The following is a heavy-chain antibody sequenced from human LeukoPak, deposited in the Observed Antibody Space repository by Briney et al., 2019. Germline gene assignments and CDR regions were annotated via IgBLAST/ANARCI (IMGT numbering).Heavy chain of an antibody. Sequence: SETLSLTCTVSGGSISSYYWSWIRQPPGKGLEWIGYIYYSGSTNYNPSLKSRVTISVDTSKNQFSLKLSPVTAADTAVYYCARVSHGDYIGYWGQGTLVTVSS. V-gene: IGHV4-59*01. CDR3: ARVSHGDYIGY. D-gene: IGHD4-17*01. CDR2: IYYSGST. CDR1: GGSISSYY. J-gene: IGHJ4*02.